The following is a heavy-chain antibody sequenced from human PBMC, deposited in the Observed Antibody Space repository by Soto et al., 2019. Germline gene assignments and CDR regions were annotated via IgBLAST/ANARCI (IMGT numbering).Heavy chain of an antibody. J-gene: IGHJ6*02. CDR2: IYYSGST. CDR1: GGSISSGGYY. V-gene: IGHV4-31*03. Sequence: QVQLQESGPGLVKPSQTLSLTCTVSGGSISSGGYYWSWIRQHPGKGLGWIGYIYYSGSTYYNPSLKSRVTISVDTSKNQFSLKLSSVTAADTAVYYCARDASVNYYYYGMDVWGQGTTVTVSS. CDR3: ARDASVNYYYYGMDV.